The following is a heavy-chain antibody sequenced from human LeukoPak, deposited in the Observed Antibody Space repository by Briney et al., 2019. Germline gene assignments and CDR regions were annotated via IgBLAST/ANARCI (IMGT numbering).Heavy chain of an antibody. CDR2: IRYDGSNK. V-gene: IGHV3-30*02. J-gene: IGHJ6*03. D-gene: IGHD4-17*01. CDR3: AKGFGDYVSYYYYMDV. Sequence: GGSLRLSCAASGFTFSSYGMHWVRQAPGKGLEWVAFIRYDGSNKYYADSVKGQFTISRDNSKNTLYLQMNSLRAEDTAVYYCAKGFGDYVSYYYYMDVWGKGTTVTVSS. CDR1: GFTFSSYG.